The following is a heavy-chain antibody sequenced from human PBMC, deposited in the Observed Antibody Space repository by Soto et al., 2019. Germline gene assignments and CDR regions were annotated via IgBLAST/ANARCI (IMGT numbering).Heavy chain of an antibody. V-gene: IGHV1-69*13. CDR1: GGTFSTYA. CDR2: IIPIFGKT. Sequence: SVKVSCKASGGTFSTYAISWVRQAPGQGLEWMGGIIPIFGKTNYAQKFQGRVTITADESTSTAYMDLSSLRSEDTAVYYCARDLGSKSSRSCEYWGQGTMVTVSS. D-gene: IGHD6-6*01. CDR3: ARDLGSKSSRSCEY. J-gene: IGHJ4*02.